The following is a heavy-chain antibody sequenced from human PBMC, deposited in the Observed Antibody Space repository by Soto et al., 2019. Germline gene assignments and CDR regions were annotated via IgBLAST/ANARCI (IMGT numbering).Heavy chain of an antibody. CDR3: LRDGVR. D-gene: IGHD3-16*01. Sequence: DVQLVEAGGGLVQPGGSLRLSCTASGFTFSSYWIYWVRQAPWKGLVWVSLINTDGSTTRYADSVKGRFTISRDNAKDTVYLQMHSLRADDTAVYYCLRDGVRRGQGTLVTVSS. CDR2: INTDGSTT. V-gene: IGHV3-74*01. J-gene: IGHJ4*02. CDR1: GFTFSSYW.